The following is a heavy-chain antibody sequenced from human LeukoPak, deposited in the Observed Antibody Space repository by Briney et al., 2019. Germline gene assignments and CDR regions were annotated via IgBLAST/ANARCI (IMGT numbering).Heavy chain of an antibody. J-gene: IGHJ6*02. D-gene: IGHD3-16*01. CDR3: ARDKGASYGMDG. CDR1: GFTFSSYA. V-gene: IGHV3-23*01. Sequence: PGGSLRLSCAASGFTFSSYAMSWVRQAPGKGLEWVSAISGSGGSTYYADSVKGRFTISRDNSKNTLYLQMNSLRAEDTAVYYCARDKGASYGMDGWGHGTTVTVSS. CDR2: ISGSGGST.